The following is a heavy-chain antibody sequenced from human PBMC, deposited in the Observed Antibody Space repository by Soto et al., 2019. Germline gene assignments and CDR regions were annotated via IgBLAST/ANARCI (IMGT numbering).Heavy chain of an antibody. Sequence: ASVKVSCKASGYTFTGYYMHWVRQAPGQGLEWMGWINPNSGGTNYAQKFQGWVTMTRDTSISTAYMELSRLRSDDTAVYYCAREGDPAYYFVHWVQGSLVTVSS. J-gene: IGHJ4*02. CDR1: GYTFTGYY. CDR2: INPNSGGT. D-gene: IGHD2-2*01. CDR3: AREGDPAYYFVH. V-gene: IGHV1-2*04.